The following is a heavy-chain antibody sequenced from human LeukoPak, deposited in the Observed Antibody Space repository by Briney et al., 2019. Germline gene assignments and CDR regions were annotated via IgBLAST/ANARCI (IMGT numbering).Heavy chain of an antibody. CDR2: IYYSGST. V-gene: IGHV4-59*01. J-gene: IGHJ4*02. Sequence: SETLSLTCTVSGGSISSYYWSWIRQPPGKGLEWIGYIYYSGSTNYNPSLKNRVTILVDTSKNQFSLKLSSVTAADTAVYYCARVVPAAIFSGYYFDYWGQGTLVTVSS. CDR1: GGSISSYY. D-gene: IGHD2-2*01. CDR3: ARVVPAAIFSGYYFDY.